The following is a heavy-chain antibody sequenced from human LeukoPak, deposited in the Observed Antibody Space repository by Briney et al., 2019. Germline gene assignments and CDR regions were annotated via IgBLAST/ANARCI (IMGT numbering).Heavy chain of an antibody. Sequence: GASVKVSCKASGYTFTTYDINWVRQATGQGHEWMGWMNPNSGNTGYAQKFQGRVTMTRNTSISTAYMELSSLRSDDTAVYYCARDWFGDYQTYNWGQGTLVTVSS. J-gene: IGHJ4*02. V-gene: IGHV1-8*01. CDR3: ARDWFGDYQTYN. CDR1: GYTFTTYD. D-gene: IGHD4-17*01. CDR2: MNPNSGNT.